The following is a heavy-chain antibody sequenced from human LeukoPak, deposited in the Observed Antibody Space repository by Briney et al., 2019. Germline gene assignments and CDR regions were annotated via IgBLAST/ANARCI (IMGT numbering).Heavy chain of an antibody. D-gene: IGHD2-21*01. CDR1: GYSFTSYW. J-gene: IGHJ1*01. Sequence: GESLKISCKGSGYSFTSYWIGWVRQMPGKGLEWMGIIYPGDSDTRYSPSFQGQVTISADKSISTAYLQWSSLKASDTAMYYCATPPFNGDYAEYFQHWGQGTLVTVSS. CDR3: ATPPFNGDYAEYFQH. CDR2: IYPGDSDT. V-gene: IGHV5-51*01.